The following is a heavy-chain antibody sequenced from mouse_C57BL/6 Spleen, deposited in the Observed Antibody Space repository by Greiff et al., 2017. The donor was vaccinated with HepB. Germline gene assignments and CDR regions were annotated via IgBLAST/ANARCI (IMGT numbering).Heavy chain of an antibody. CDR2: CYPGSGSI. Sequence: QVQLQQSGAELVKPGASVKLSCKASGYTFTEYTIHWVKQRSGQGLEWIGWCYPGSGSIKYNEKFKDKATLTADKSSSTIYMELCRLTSVDSAVYFCARLEDHYYGRYFDVWGTGTTVTVSS. V-gene: IGHV1-62-2*01. J-gene: IGHJ1*03. D-gene: IGHD1-2*01. CDR3: ARLEDHYYGRYFDV. CDR1: GYTFTEYT.